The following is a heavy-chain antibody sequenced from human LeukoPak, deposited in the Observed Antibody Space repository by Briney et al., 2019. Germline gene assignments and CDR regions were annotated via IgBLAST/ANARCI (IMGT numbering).Heavy chain of an antibody. CDR3: AREGMTGYSHGP. CDR1: GGSFSGYY. D-gene: IGHD5-18*01. J-gene: IGHJ5*02. V-gene: IGHV4-34*01. CDR2: INHSGST. Sequence: SETLSLTCAVYGGSFSGYYWSWIRQPPGKGLEWIGEINHSGSTNYNPSLKSRVTISVDTSKNQFSLKLSSVTAADTAVYYCAREGMTGYSHGPWGQGTLVTVSS.